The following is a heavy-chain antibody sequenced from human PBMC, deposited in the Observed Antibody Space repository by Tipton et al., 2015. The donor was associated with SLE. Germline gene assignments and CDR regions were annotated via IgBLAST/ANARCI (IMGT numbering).Heavy chain of an antibody. D-gene: IGHD3-10*01. CDR3: ARGAPITMAPDAFDI. Sequence: TLSLTCAVYGGSFSGYYWSWIRQPPGKGLERIGEINHSGSTNYNPSLKSRVTISVDTPKNQFSLKLSSVTAADTAVYYCARGAPITMAPDAFDIWGQGTMVTVSS. J-gene: IGHJ3*02. CDR2: INHSGST. V-gene: IGHV4-34*01. CDR1: GGSFSGYY.